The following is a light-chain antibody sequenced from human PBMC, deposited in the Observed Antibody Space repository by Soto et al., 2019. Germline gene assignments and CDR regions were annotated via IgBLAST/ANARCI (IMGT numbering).Light chain of an antibody. CDR3: QHYNDSFPYT. J-gene: IGKJ2*01. CDR1: QSISTW. CDR2: KAS. Sequence: DIPLTQSPSTLSASVGDRVTITCRASQSISTWLAWYQQKPGTAPKLLIYKASTLESGVPSRFSGSRSGTEFTLTVSSLQPDDFATYYCQHYNDSFPYTFGQGTKLEIK. V-gene: IGKV1-5*03.